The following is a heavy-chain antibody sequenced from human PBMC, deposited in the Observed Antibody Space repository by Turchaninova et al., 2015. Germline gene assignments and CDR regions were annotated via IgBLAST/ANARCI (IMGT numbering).Heavy chain of an antibody. Sequence: EVQLVESGGGLVQPGGCLRLYCAASGFTGSDFWMSWVRRAPGKGLEGVANIKPDGSEGYYVDSVRGRFTISRDNAKNSLYLQMNSPRVEDTAVYYCARDVWASFDSWGQGTQVIVSS. CDR1: GFTGSDFW. CDR3: ARDVWASFDS. J-gene: IGHJ4*02. V-gene: IGHV3-7*03. D-gene: IGHD3-16*01. CDR2: IKPDGSEG.